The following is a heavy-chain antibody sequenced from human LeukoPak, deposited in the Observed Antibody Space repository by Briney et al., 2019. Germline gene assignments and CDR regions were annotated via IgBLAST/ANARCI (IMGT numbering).Heavy chain of an antibody. CDR2: IYYSGST. J-gene: IGHJ2*01. CDR3: AREVEDWYFDL. Sequence: SETLSLTCTVSGGSISSYYWSWIRQPPGKGLEWIGYIYYSGSTNYNPFLKSRVTISVDTSKNQFSLKLSSVTAADTAVYYCAREVEDWYFDLWGRGTLVTVSS. V-gene: IGHV4-59*01. CDR1: GGSISSYY.